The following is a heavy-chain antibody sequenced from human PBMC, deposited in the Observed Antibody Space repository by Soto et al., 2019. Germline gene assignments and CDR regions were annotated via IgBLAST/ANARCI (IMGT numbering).Heavy chain of an antibody. V-gene: IGHV1-18*01. D-gene: IGHD3-10*01. J-gene: IGHJ4*02. CDR2: ISAYNGNT. CDR3: AGEAVWLGGSSLPYYFDY. CDR1: GYTFTSYG. Sequence: QVQLVQSGAEVKKPGASVKVSCKASGYTFTSYGISWVRQAPGQGLEWMGWISAYNGNTNYAQKLQGRVTMTTDTYTSTAAMGLRSLRSDDTAVYYWAGEAVWLGGSSLPYYFDYWGQGTLVTVSS.